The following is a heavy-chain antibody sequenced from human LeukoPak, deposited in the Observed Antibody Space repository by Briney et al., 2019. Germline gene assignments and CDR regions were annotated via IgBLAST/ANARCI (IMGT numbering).Heavy chain of an antibody. D-gene: IGHD3-9*01. CDR3: ARPGLRYFDWLLSPFDY. V-gene: IGHV1-69*06. Sequence: SVKVSCKASGGTFNSYAISWVRQAPGQGLEWMGGIIPIFGTANYAQKFQGRVTITADKSTSTAYMELSSLRSEDTAVYYCARPGLRYFDWLLSPFDYWGQGTLVTVSS. CDR2: IIPIFGTA. CDR1: GGTFNSYA. J-gene: IGHJ4*02.